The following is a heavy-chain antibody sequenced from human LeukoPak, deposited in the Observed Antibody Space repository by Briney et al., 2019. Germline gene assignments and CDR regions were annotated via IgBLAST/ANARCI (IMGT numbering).Heavy chain of an antibody. D-gene: IGHD2-15*01. CDR1: GDSISIGYY. CDR2: IYHSGTT. V-gene: IGHV4-38-2*02. J-gene: IGHJ5*02. Sequence: SETLSLTCAVSGDSISIGYYWGWIRQPPGKGLEWIGNIYHSGTTYYNPSLKSRVAMSVDTSKNQFSLKLSSVTAADTAVYYCARDSGRSRYSDWFDPWGQGTLVTVSS. CDR3: ARDSGRSRYSDWFDP.